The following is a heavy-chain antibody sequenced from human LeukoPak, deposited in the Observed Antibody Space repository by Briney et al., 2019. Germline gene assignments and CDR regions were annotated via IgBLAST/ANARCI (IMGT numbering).Heavy chain of an antibody. Sequence: ASVKVSCKVSGYTLTELSMHWVRQAPGKGLEWMGGFHPEDGETIYAQKFQGRVTMTEDTSTDTAYMELSSLRSEDTAVYYCAPLLSELSAFDIWGQGTMVTVSS. V-gene: IGHV1-24*01. CDR2: FHPEDGET. CDR3: APLLSELSAFDI. D-gene: IGHD3-16*02. J-gene: IGHJ3*02. CDR1: GYTLTELS.